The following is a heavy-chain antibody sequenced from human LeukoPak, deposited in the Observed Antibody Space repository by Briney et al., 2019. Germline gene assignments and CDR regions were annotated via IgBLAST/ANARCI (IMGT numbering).Heavy chain of an antibody. CDR1: GFTFSSYS. CDR3: ARDGLSDY. J-gene: IGHJ4*02. Sequence: GGSLRLSCAASGFTFSSYSVNWVRQAPGKGLKWVSYISSSSSTIYYADSVKGRFTISRDNAKNSLYLQMNSLRAEDTAVYYCARDGLSDYWGQGTLVTVSS. CDR2: ISSSSSTI. V-gene: IGHV3-48*04.